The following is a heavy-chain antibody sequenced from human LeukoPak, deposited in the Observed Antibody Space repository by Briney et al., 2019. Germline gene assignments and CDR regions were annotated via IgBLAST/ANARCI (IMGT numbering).Heavy chain of an antibody. CDR3: AKSPLVSGRFDY. Sequence: GGSLRLSCAASGFTFSSYAMSWVRQAPGKGLEWVAVTSYDGNSEYYTDSVKGRFTISRDNSKNTLYLQMNSLRAEDTAVYYCAKSPLVSGRFDYWGQGTLVTVSS. V-gene: IGHV3-30*18. CDR1: GFTFSSYA. D-gene: IGHD2-2*01. J-gene: IGHJ4*02. CDR2: TSYDGNSE.